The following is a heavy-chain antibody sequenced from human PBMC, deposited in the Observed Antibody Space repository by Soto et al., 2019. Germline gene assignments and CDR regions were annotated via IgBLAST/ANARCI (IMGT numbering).Heavy chain of an antibody. V-gene: IGHV1-69*13. CDR1: GGTFSSYA. CDR2: IIPIFGTA. CDR3: ARGVSAGADY. J-gene: IGHJ4*02. Sequence: SVKVSCKASGGTFSSYAISWVRQAPGQGLEWMGGIIPIFGTANYAQKFQGRVTITADESTSTAYMELTTLTSDDTAFYYCARGVSAGADYWGQGTLVTVSS. D-gene: IGHD1-26*01.